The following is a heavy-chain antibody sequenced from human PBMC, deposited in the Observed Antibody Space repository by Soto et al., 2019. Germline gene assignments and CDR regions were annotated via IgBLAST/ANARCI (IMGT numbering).Heavy chain of an antibody. CDR1: GFSFNSYA. D-gene: IGHD6-13*01. CDR3: AKRGGISPSDWYFDL. Sequence: EVQLLESGGGLVQPGGSLRLSCAASGFSFNSYAMSWVRQAPGKGLEWVSALTASGGSTYYTDSVKGRFTISRDNSKNTLYLQRNSLRVEDTAVYYGAKRGGISPSDWYFDLWGRGTLVTVSS. CDR2: LTASGGST. J-gene: IGHJ2*01. V-gene: IGHV3-23*01.